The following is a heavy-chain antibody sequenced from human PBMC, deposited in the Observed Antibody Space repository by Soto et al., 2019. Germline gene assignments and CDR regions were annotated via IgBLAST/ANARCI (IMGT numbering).Heavy chain of an antibody. Sequence: QVQLVQSGAEVKKPGSSVKVSCKVSGGTFSNYAIDWVRLAPGHGLEWMGGIVPIFGTTYYTQKFQGRATIIPDDSPTTAYLEMRSLRSEDTAIYYCARVEAVAGLYNYHGLDVWGQGTAVTVSS. CDR2: IVPIFGTT. CDR3: ARVEAVAGLYNYHGLDV. CDR1: GGTFSNYA. J-gene: IGHJ6*02. V-gene: IGHV1-69*05. D-gene: IGHD6-19*01.